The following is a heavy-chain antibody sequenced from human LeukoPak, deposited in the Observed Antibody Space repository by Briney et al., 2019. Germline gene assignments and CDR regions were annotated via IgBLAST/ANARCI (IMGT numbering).Heavy chain of an antibody. CDR3: ARAPPVLSWFDP. CDR2: IIPSDGFT. D-gene: IGHD2-15*01. Sequence: ASVKVSCKASGYTFSTYYVHWVRQAPGQGLEWMGMIIPSDGFTSYAQKFQGRVTMTRDMSTSTVYMELSSLRSDDTAVYYCARAPPVLSWFDPWGQGTLVTVSS. CDR1: GYTFSTYY. J-gene: IGHJ5*02. V-gene: IGHV1-46*01.